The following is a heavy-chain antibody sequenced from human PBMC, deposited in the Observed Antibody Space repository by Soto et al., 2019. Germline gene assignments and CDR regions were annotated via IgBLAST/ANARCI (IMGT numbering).Heavy chain of an antibody. CDR1: GDSVSSNSAA. J-gene: IGHJ4*02. CDR3: ARVLDYYDSSGYYHHYFDY. Sequence: QTLSLTCAISGDSVSSNSAAWNWIRQSPSRGLEWLGRTYYRSKWYNDYAVSVKSRITINPDTSKNQFSLQLNSVTPEDTAVYYCARVLDYYDSSGYYHHYFDYWGQGTLVPVSS. V-gene: IGHV6-1*01. CDR2: TYYRSKWYN. D-gene: IGHD3-22*01.